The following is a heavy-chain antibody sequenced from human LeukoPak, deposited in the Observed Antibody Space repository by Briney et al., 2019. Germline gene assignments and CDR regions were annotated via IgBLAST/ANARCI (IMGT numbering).Heavy chain of an antibody. V-gene: IGHV3-11*01. CDR2: ISSSGSTI. Sequence: GGSLRLSCAASGFTFSSSAMSWVRQAPGKGLEWVSYISSSGSTIYYADSVKGRFTISRDNAKNSLYLQMNSLRAEDTAVYYCAREKSEQWLGSYGMDVWGQGTTVTVSS. CDR3: AREKSEQWLGSYGMDV. D-gene: IGHD6-19*01. CDR1: GFTFSSSA. J-gene: IGHJ6*02.